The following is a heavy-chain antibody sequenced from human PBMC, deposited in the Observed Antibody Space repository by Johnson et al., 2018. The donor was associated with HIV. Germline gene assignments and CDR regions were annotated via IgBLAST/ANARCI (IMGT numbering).Heavy chain of an antibody. D-gene: IGHD1-20*01. CDR2: ISGSGFDT. CDR1: NFTFKDYY. V-gene: IGHV3-11*04. CDR3: ARAPYNWNAGLFGAFDM. Sequence: QVQLVESGGDLIKPGGSLRLSCAASNFTFKDYYMNWIRQAPGKGLEWISYISGSGFDTVYAASVKGRFTISRDNAKKSRYLQMSSLKAEDTAVYYCARAPYNWNAGLFGAFDMWGRGTKVTVSS. J-gene: IGHJ3*02.